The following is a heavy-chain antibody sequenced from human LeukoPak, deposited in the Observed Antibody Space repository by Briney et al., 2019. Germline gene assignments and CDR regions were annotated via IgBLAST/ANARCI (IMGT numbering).Heavy chain of an antibody. Sequence: SETLSLTCTVSGGSISSYYWSWIRQPPGKGLEWIGYIYYSGSTNYNPSLKSRVTISVDTSKNQFSLKLSSVTAADTAVYYCARAGSSSWYNWFDPWGQGTLDTVSS. CDR3: ARAGSSSWYNWFDP. V-gene: IGHV4-59*01. D-gene: IGHD6-13*01. CDR1: GGSISSYY. CDR2: IYYSGST. J-gene: IGHJ5*02.